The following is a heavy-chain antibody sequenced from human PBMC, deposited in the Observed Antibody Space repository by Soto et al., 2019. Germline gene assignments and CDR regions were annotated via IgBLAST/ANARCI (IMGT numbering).Heavy chain of an antibody. CDR2: IYTSGST. V-gene: IGHV4-4*07. Sequence: SETLSLTCTVSGGSISSYYWSWIRQPAGKGLEWIGRIYTSGSTNYNPSLKSRVTMSVDTSKNQFSLKLSSVTAADTAVYYCARDPFYDYVWGSYLHDAFDIWGQGTMVTVSS. J-gene: IGHJ3*02. CDR3: ARDPFYDYVWGSYLHDAFDI. D-gene: IGHD3-16*02. CDR1: GGSISSYY.